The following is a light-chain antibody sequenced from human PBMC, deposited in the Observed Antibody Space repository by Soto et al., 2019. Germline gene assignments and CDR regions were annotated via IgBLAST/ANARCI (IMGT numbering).Light chain of an antibody. CDR1: QSISSW. CDR2: AAS. V-gene: IGKV1-39*01. J-gene: IGKJ5*01. Sequence: DIHMTQSPSTLSASVGYRFTITCRASQSISSWLAWYQQKPRKAPKLLIYAASSLQSGVPSRLSGSGSGTDFTLTVSSLQPEDFATYYCHQSYDIPTFGQGTRLEIK. CDR3: HQSYDIPT.